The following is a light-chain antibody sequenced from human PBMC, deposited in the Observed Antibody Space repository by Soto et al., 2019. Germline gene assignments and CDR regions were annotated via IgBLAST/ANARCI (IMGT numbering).Light chain of an antibody. Sequence: QAVVTQPPSASGTPGQRVTISCSGSSSNIGSNYVYWYQQLPGTAPKLLIYSNNQRPSGVPDRFSGSKSGTSASLAISGLRSEDEADYYCAAWDDSLSVYWVFGGGTQLTVL. V-gene: IGLV1-47*02. CDR2: SNN. CDR1: SSNIGSNY. CDR3: AAWDDSLSVYWV. J-gene: IGLJ3*02.